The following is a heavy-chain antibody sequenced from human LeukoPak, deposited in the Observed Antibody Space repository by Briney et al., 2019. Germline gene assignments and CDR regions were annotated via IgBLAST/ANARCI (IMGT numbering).Heavy chain of an antibody. CDR3: ARDWGYCSSTSCHLFDY. V-gene: IGHV3-53*01. CDR2: IYTGGST. CDR1: GFTVSSNY. Sequence: GGSLRLSCAASGFTVSSNYMSWVRQAPGKGLEWVSVIYTGGSTYYADSVKGRFTISRDNSKNTLYLQMNSLRAEDTAVYYCARDWGYCSSTSCHLFDYWGQGTLVTVSA. J-gene: IGHJ4*02. D-gene: IGHD2-2*01.